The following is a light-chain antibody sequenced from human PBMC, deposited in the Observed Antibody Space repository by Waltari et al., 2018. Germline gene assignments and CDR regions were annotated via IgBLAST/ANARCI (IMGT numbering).Light chain of an antibody. CDR2: GAS. CDR3: QQYHSYPPS. CDR1: QDINNY. J-gene: IGKJ4*01. V-gene: IGKV1-16*02. Sequence: IQMTQSPSSLAASVGDRVTITCRASQDINNYLAWFQQKLGEAPTSLIYGASTLQSVVSSNLGGSGSGADFTLTISNLQPEDFAIYYCQQYHSYPPSFGGGTKVEIK.